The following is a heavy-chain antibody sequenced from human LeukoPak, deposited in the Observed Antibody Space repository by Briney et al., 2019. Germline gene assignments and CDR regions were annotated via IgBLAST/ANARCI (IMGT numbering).Heavy chain of an antibody. J-gene: IGHJ4*02. CDR2: IIPIFGTA. D-gene: IGHD2-8*01. CDR3: ATGIVLISRTNPWANDY. V-gene: IGHV1-69*13. Sequence: SVKVSCKAFGGTFSSYAISWVRQAPGQGLEWMGGIIPIFGTANYAQKFQGRVTITADESTSTAYMELSSLRSEDTAVYYCATGIVLISRTNPWANDYWGQGTLVTVSS. CDR1: GGTFSSYA.